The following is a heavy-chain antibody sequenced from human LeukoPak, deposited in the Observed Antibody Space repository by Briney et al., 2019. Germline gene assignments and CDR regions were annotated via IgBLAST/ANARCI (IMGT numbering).Heavy chain of an antibody. CDR3: ATCSGGSCYSAFDI. J-gene: IGHJ3*02. CDR2: IYYSGST. CDR1: GGSISSYY. V-gene: IGHV4-59*08. Sequence: SETLSLTCTVSGGSISSYYWSWIRQPPGKGLEWIGYIYYSGSTNYNPSLKSRATISVDTSKNQFSLKLSSVTAADTAVYYCATCSGGSCYSAFDIWGQGTMVTVSS. D-gene: IGHD2-15*01.